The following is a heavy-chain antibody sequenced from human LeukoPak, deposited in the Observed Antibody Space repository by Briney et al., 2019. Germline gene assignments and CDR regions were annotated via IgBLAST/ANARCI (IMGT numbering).Heavy chain of an antibody. D-gene: IGHD2-2*01. CDR2: ISGSGGST. J-gene: IGHJ4*02. CDR1: GFTFRAYT. V-gene: IGHV3-23*01. Sequence: PGGSLRLSCAASGFTFRAYTMTWVRQAPGKGLEWVSAISGSGGSTYYADSVKGRFTISRDNSKNTLYLQMNSLRAEDTAVYYCAKDPGRAYCSSTSCYPYYFDYWGQGTLVTVSS. CDR3: AKDPGRAYCSSTSCYPYYFDY.